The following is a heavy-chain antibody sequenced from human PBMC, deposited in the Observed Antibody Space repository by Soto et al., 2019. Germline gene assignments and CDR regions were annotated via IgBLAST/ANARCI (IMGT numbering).Heavy chain of an antibody. CDR2: IWYDGSNK. Sequence: PVGSLILSCTASGFTFSSYGMHWVSQKPGKGLEWVAVIWYDGSNKYYADSVKGRFTISRDNSKNTLYLQMNSLRAEDTAVYYCARDPGIAAAGPYYYGMDVWGQGTTVTVSS. CDR3: ARDPGIAAAGPYYYGMDV. V-gene: IGHV3-33*01. CDR1: GFTFSSYG. D-gene: IGHD6-13*01. J-gene: IGHJ6*02.